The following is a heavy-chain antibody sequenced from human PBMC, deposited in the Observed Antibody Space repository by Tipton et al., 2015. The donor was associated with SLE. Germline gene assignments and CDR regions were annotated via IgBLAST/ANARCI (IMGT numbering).Heavy chain of an antibody. D-gene: IGHD3-10*01. Sequence: TLSLTCTVSGGAISSDSHYWTWIRQPAGKGPEWIGRFYTPGNNHSNPSLKSRVTMSVDTSKNQFSLQLSSVTVADTAVYYCARERLLWPRGNFDIWGQGIMVTVSA. CDR3: ARERLLWPRGNFDI. J-gene: IGHJ3*02. CDR1: GGAISSDSHY. V-gene: IGHV4-61*02. CDR2: FYTPGNN.